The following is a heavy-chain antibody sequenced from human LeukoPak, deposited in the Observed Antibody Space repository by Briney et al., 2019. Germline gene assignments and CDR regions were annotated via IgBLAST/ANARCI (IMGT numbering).Heavy chain of an antibody. Sequence: PGRSLRPSCAASGFTFSSYGMHWVRQAPGKGLEWVAVISYDGSNKYYADSVKGRFTISRDNSKNTLHLQMNSLRAEDTAVYYCAKTYPPLITMVRGVITQFDYWGQGTLVTVSS. D-gene: IGHD3-10*01. V-gene: IGHV3-30*18. CDR2: ISYDGSNK. CDR1: GFTFSSYG. J-gene: IGHJ4*02. CDR3: AKTYPPLITMVRGVITQFDY.